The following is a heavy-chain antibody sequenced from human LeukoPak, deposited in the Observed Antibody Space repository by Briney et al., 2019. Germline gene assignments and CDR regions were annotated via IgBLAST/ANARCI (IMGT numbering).Heavy chain of an antibody. D-gene: IGHD3-9*01. CDR3: AKTNYDILTGVLLTFDY. CDR2: ISYDGSNK. CDR1: GFTFSSYG. J-gene: IGHJ4*02. V-gene: IGHV3-30*18. Sequence: GGSLRLSCAASGFTFSSYGMHWVRQAPGKGLEWVAVISYDGSNKYYADSVKGRFTISRDNSKNSLYLQMNSLRAEDTAVYYCAKTNYDILTGVLLTFDYWGQGTLVTVSS.